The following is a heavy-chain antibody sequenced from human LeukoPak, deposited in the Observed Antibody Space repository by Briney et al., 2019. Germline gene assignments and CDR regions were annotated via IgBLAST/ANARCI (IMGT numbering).Heavy chain of an antibody. CDR3: ARALERCYYDSSGYYAHFDY. CDR2: IYSSGSA. V-gene: IGHV4-59*12. D-gene: IGHD3-22*01. J-gene: IGHJ4*02. Sequence: SETLSLTCTVSGASINNNFWTWIRQPPGKGLEWIGYIYSSGSANYNPSLKSRVIISGDTSKNQIPLNLTSVTAADTAVYYCARALERCYYDSSGYYAHFDYWGQGTLVTVSS. CDR1: GASINNNF.